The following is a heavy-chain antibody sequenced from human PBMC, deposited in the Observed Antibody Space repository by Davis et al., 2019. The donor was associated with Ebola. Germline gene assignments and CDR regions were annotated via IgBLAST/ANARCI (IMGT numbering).Heavy chain of an antibody. D-gene: IGHD1-26*01. CDR3: ARDRGRVGATTQLYYYYYGMDV. CDR1: GFTFSSYA. V-gene: IGHV3-30-3*01. Sequence: GESLKISCAASGFTFSSYAMHWVRQAPGKGLEWVAVISYDGSNKYYADSVKGRFTISRDNSKNTLYLQMNSLRAEDTAVYYCARDRGRVGATTQLYYYYYGMDVWGQGTTVTVSS. CDR2: ISYDGSNK. J-gene: IGHJ6*02.